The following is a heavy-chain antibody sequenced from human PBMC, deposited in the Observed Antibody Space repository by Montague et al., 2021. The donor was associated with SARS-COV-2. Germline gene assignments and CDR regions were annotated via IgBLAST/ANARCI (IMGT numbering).Heavy chain of an antibody. D-gene: IGHD2-2*02. Sequence: SETLSLTCAVYGGSFSGYYWNWIRQPPGKGLEWIGEINHSGSAKYNPSLKRRVTISVDTSKNQFSLKLNSVTAADTAVYYCARLGEGVVPAPILGVGPYYSYFYMDGWGKGATVTVSS. J-gene: IGHJ6*03. CDR1: GGSFSGYY. CDR2: INHSGSA. V-gene: IGHV4-34*01. CDR3: ARLGEGVVPAPILGVGPYYSYFYMDG.